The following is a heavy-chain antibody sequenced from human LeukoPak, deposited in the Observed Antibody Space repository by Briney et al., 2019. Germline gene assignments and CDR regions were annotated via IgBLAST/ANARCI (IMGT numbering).Heavy chain of an antibody. V-gene: IGHV1-24*01. D-gene: IGHD6-19*01. CDR2: FDPEDGET. CDR1: GYIPTELS. Sequence: ASVKVSCKVSGYIPTELSMHWVRQAPGKGLKWMGGFDPEDGETIYAQKFQGRVTMTEDTSTDTAYMELSSLRSEDTAVYYCATVASLAVAGSLGYNWFDPWGQGTLVTVSS. CDR3: ATVASLAVAGSLGYNWFDP. J-gene: IGHJ5*02.